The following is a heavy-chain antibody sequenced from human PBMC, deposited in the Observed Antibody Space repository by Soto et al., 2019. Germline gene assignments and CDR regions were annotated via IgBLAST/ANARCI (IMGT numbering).Heavy chain of an antibody. J-gene: IGHJ4*02. V-gene: IGHV1-24*01. CDR2: FEPEDGEI. D-gene: IGHD3-3*01. CDR1: GKTLSEGS. Sequence: GASVKVSCKVYGKTLSEGSIHWMRQAPGMGLQWMGGFEPEDGEIVYAQMFQGRVTMTEEASTDTVYMELSSLKSEDTAVYYCATXALMSSHPGVGATYFDHWGQGTLVTVSS. CDR3: ATXALMSSHPGVGATYFDH.